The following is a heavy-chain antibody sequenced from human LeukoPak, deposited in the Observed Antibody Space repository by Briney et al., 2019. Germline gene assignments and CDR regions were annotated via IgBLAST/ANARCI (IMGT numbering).Heavy chain of an antibody. CDR1: GYNFNNYG. D-gene: IGHD3-22*01. V-gene: IGHV1-18*01. J-gene: IGHJ4*02. CDR3: YYRVSSGYLT. CDR2: IRVYNGNT. Sequence: ASVKVSCKASGYNFNNYGISWVRQAPGQGLEWMGWIRVYNGNTNYAQNLQGRVTMTTDTSTSTAYMELRSLRSDDTAVYYCYYRVSSGYLTWGQGTLVAVSS.